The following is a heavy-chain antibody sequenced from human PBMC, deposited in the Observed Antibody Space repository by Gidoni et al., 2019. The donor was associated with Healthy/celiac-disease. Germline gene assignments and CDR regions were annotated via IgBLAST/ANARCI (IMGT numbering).Heavy chain of an antibody. J-gene: IGHJ4*02. V-gene: IGHV1-69*02. D-gene: IGHD3-22*01. Sequence: QVQLVQSGAEVKKPGSSVKVSCKASGGTFSSYTISWVRQAPGQGLEWMGRIIPILGIANYAQKFQGRVTITADKSTSTAYMELSSLRSEDTAVYYCASGYDSSGYYRNDYWGQGTLVTVSS. CDR3: ASGYDSSGYYRNDY. CDR1: GGTFSSYT. CDR2: IIPILGIA.